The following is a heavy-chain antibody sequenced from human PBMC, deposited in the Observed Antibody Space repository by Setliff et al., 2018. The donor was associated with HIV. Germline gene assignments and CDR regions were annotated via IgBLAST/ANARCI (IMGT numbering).Heavy chain of an antibody. CDR2: IQTNSGGT. D-gene: IGHD1-26*01. J-gene: IGHJ3*02. CDR3: ARGRNSGTYEAFDI. V-gene: IGHV1-2*02. CDR1: GYSFTAYY. Sequence: ASVKVSCKASGYSFTAYYIHFVRQAPGQGLEWMGWIQTNSGGTKSAQKFQGRVTMTRDTSISTAYMELNSLTSDDTAVYYCARGRNSGTYEAFDIWGPGTMVTVSS.